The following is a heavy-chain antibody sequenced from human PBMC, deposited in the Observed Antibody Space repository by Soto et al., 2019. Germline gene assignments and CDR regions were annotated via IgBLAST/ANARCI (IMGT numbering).Heavy chain of an antibody. CDR3: ARPHGGSSGWDNWFDP. CDR2: INHSGST. J-gene: IGHJ5*02. Sequence: SETLSLTCAVYGGSFSDYSWTWIRQPPGKGLEWIGEINHSGSTYYNPSLKSRVTISVDTSKNQFSLKLNSVTAADTAVYYCARPHGGSSGWDNWFDPWGQGTLVTV. V-gene: IGHV4-34*01. CDR1: GGSFSDYS. D-gene: IGHD6-25*01.